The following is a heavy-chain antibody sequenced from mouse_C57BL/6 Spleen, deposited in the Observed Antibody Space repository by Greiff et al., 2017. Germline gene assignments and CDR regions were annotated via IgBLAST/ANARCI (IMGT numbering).Heavy chain of an antibody. CDR2: IYPRSGNT. Sequence: QVQLQQSGAELARPGASVKLSCKASGYTFTSYGISWVKQRTGQGLEWIGEIYPRSGNTYYNEKFKGKATLTADRSSSTAYMELRSLTSEDSAVYFCARYDYYGSSYNFDYWGQGTTLTVSS. CDR3: ARYDYYGSSYNFDY. J-gene: IGHJ2*01. CDR1: GYTFTSYG. V-gene: IGHV1-81*01. D-gene: IGHD1-1*01.